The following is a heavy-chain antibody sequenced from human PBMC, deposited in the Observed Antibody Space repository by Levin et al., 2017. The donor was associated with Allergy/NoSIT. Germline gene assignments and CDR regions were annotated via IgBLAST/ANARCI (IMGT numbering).Heavy chain of an antibody. Sequence: GESLKISCAASGFTFSSYSMNWVRQAPGKGLEWVSSISSSSSYIYYADSVKGRFTISRDNAKNSLYLQMNSLRAEDTAVYYCARDKMVRGRGGQADAFDIWGQGTMVTVSS. J-gene: IGHJ3*02. D-gene: IGHD3-10*01. CDR3: ARDKMVRGRGGQADAFDI. V-gene: IGHV3-21*01. CDR2: ISSSSSYI. CDR1: GFTFSSYS.